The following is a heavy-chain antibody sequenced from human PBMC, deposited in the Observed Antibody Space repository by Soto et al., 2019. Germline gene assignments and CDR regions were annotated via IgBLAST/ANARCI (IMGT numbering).Heavy chain of an antibody. CDR2: INHSGST. CDR1: GGSISSSSYY. Sequence: SETLSLTCTVSGGSISSSSYYWGWIRQPPGTGLEWIGEINHSGSTNYNPSLKSRVTISVDTSKNQFSLQLNSVTPEDTAVYYCARAGIHSSSWIFDYWGQGALVTVSS. V-gene: IGHV4-39*07. D-gene: IGHD6-13*01. CDR3: ARAGIHSSSWIFDY. J-gene: IGHJ4*02.